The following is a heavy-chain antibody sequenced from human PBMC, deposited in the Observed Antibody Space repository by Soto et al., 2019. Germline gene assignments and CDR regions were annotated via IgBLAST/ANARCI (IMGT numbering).Heavy chain of an antibody. Sequence: EVQLVESGGGLVQPGESLRLSCAASGFTLSSYSMNWVRQAPGKGLEWVSYIHNSSSTIYYADSVRGRFTIPRDNAKNSLYLQMNSLRDEDTAVYYCARGVQIIVLLPAAIDYWGQGTLVTVSS. CDR2: IHNSSSTI. J-gene: IGHJ4*02. D-gene: IGHD2-2*01. CDR1: GFTLSSYS. CDR3: ARGVQIIVLLPAAIDY. V-gene: IGHV3-48*02.